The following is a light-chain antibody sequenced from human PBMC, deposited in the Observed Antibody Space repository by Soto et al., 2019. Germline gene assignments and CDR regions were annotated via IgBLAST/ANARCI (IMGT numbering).Light chain of an antibody. V-gene: IGLV2-14*01. CDR2: EDS. J-gene: IGLJ2*01. Sequence: QSALTQPASVSGSLGQSITISCTGTSSDIGAYNYVSWYQQHPGKAPKLIIYEDSYRPPGVSNRFSASKSANTASLPISGLQAEDEADYYCNSFASSNALIFGGGTKMTVL. CDR3: NSFASSNALI. CDR1: SSDIGAYNY.